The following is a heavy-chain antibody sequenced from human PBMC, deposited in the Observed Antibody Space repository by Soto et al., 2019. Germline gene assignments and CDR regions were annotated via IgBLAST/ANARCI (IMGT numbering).Heavy chain of an antibody. CDR3: AIIHSGSFGFDI. V-gene: IGHV3-30*03. CDR1: GIPFNLYY. J-gene: IGHJ3*02. D-gene: IGHD1-26*01. Sequence: GGSLRLSCVASGIPFNLYYIYLVRQAPGKGLECVSLISYDGSNKYYADAVKGRFTISRHPSKNALYLQLDNLRPDDTAVYHSAIIHSGSFGFDIWGQGAVVNV. CDR2: ISYDGSNK.